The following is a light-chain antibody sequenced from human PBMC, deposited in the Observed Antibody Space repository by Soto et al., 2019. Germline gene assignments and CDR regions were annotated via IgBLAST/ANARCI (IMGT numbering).Light chain of an antibody. CDR3: SSYTSTGTTV. Sequence: QSVLTQPASVSGSLRQSITMSCTGTSTDVGGYNFVSWYQQHPDKAPKLLIYEVTNRPSGVSNRFSGSKSGNTASLTISGLQAEDEADYYCSSYTSTGTTVFGTGTKVTVL. J-gene: IGLJ1*01. CDR2: EVT. V-gene: IGLV2-14*01. CDR1: STDVGGYNF.